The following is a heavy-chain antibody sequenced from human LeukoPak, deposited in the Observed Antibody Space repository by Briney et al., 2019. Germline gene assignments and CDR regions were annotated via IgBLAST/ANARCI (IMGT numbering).Heavy chain of an antibody. CDR3: ARDDCVDYYFAYLDL. J-gene: IGHJ2*01. V-gene: IGHV3-30*04. Sequence: PGGSLRLSCAASGFSFSTYSFHWVRQAPGKGLEWVAVISDNELNKFYADSVKGRFTISRDNSKSTVYLQMNSLRPEDTAVYYCARDDCVDYYFAYLDLWGRGTLVAVSS. CDR2: ISDNELNK. D-gene: IGHD3/OR15-3a*01. CDR1: GFSFSTYS.